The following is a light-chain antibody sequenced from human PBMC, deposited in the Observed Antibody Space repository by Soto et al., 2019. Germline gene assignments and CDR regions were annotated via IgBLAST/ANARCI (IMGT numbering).Light chain of an antibody. J-gene: IGKJ5*01. CDR3: QQYGSSPLIP. Sequence: EVGLNMSLCTLSLTQGERATLSCRASQSVSSSYLAWYQQKPGQAPRLLIYGASSRATGIPDRFSGSGSGTDFTLTISRLEPEDFAVYYCQQYGSSPLIPFGQ. CDR2: GAS. CDR1: QSVSSSY. V-gene: IGKV3-20*01.